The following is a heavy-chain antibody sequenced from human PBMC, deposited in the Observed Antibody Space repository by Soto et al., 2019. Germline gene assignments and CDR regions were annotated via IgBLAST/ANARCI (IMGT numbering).Heavy chain of an antibody. J-gene: IGHJ6*02. CDR1: GGALNYNA. CDR2: IVTVFGTA. Sequence: QVQLVQSGADVKKPGSSVKVSCKASGGALNYNAFSWVRQAPGQGLEWIGGIVTVFGTANHAQKFQDRVTITEDESTRTVYMELRSLRSEDTAVYYCARSGDYSSSQFGLDVWGQGTTVTVSS. CDR3: ARSGDYSSSQFGLDV. D-gene: IGHD6-13*01. V-gene: IGHV1-69*01.